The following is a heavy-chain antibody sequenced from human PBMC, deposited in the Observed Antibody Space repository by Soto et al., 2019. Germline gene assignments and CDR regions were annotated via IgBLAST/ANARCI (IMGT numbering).Heavy chain of an antibody. Sequence: SETLSLTCRVSGGSIRSGDYYWSWIRQPPGKGLEWIGYIYYSGSTYYNPSLKSRVTISVDTSKNQFSLKLSSVTAADTAVYYCARDPTYYDSSGYYGYWGQGTLVTVSS. V-gene: IGHV4-30-4*01. CDR2: IYYSGST. D-gene: IGHD3-22*01. CDR1: GGSIRSGDYY. CDR3: ARDPTYYDSSGYYGY. J-gene: IGHJ4*02.